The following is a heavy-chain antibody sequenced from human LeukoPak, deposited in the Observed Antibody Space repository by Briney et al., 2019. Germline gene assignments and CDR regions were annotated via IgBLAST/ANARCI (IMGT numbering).Heavy chain of an antibody. Sequence: SQTLSLTCTVSGGSISRGTYYWSWIRQPAGKGPQSIGRISTSGSTHYNPSLESRLTISIDTSKNQFSLKLSSVTAADTAVYYCARDLSGTGATTLAYWGLGTLVTVSS. CDR2: ISTSGST. CDR1: GGSISRGTYY. V-gene: IGHV4-61*02. D-gene: IGHD1-26*01. J-gene: IGHJ4*02. CDR3: ARDLSGTGATTLAY.